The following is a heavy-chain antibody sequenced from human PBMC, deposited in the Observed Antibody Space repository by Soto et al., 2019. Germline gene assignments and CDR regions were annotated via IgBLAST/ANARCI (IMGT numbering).Heavy chain of an antibody. CDR1: GYTFSTYG. D-gene: IGHD6-13*01. CDR3: ARRSSSWYFDY. J-gene: IGHJ4*02. Sequence: GASVNVSCKASGYTFSTYGISWVRQAPGQGLEWMGWINGYNGNTNYAPKLQGRITMTTDTSTTTAYMELRSLRSDDTAVYYCARRSSSWYFDYWGQGTLVTVSS. V-gene: IGHV1-18*01. CDR2: INGYNGNT.